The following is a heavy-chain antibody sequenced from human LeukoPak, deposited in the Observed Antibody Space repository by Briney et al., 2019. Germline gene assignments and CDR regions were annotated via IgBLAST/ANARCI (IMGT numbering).Heavy chain of an antibody. CDR1: GFTFSSCA. CDR2: ISGSGGST. J-gene: IGHJ6*03. V-gene: IGHV3-23*01. Sequence: GGSLRLSCAASGFTFSSCAMSWVRQAPGKGLEWVSAISGSGGSTYYADSVKGRFTISRDNSKNTLYLQMNSLRAEDTAVYYCAKDGNNYYDFWSGPSHYYYMDVWGKGTTVTVSS. D-gene: IGHD3-3*01. CDR3: AKDGNNYYDFWSGPSHYYYMDV.